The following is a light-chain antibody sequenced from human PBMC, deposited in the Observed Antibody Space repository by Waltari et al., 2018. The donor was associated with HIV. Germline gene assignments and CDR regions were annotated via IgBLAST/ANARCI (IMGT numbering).Light chain of an antibody. Sequence: DIHMTQSPSTLSAFVGDRVTITCRPSQGISNWLAWYQQKPGKAPKLLIHKASVLENGVSSRFSGSRFGTDFTLIIDSLEPDDFATYYCQQYNSDPSFGQGTRLEMK. J-gene: IGKJ5*01. CDR3: QQYNSDPS. V-gene: IGKV1-5*03. CDR1: QGISNW. CDR2: KAS.